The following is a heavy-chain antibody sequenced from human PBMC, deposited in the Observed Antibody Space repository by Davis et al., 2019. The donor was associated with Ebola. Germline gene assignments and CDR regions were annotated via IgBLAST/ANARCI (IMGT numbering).Heavy chain of an antibody. CDR3: ASSPSLLWFGELFLNFWYFDL. J-gene: IGHJ2*01. V-gene: IGHV4-34*01. D-gene: IGHD3-10*01. CDR2: INHSGST. Sequence: MPSETLLTCTVSGASISRTTNYYWGWIRQPPGKGLEWIGEINHSGSTNYNPSLKSRVTISVDTSKNQFSLKLSSVTAADTAVYYCASSPSLLWFGELFLNFWYFDLWGRGTLVTVSS. CDR1: GASISRTTNYY.